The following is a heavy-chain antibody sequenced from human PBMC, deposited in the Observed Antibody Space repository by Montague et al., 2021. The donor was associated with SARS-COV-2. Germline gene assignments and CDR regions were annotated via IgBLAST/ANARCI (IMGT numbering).Heavy chain of an antibody. D-gene: IGHD1-26*01. CDR1: GFTFSTYY. CDR3: ARDNMGSIDY. Sequence: LSLSWAASGFTFSTYYMQWVRQAPGKGLEWVAIMSYDGSSRYHVDSVKGRFTISRDNSRNTLYLQMDSLRSEDTDVYYCARDNMGSIDYWGQGTLVTVSS. CDR2: MSYDGSSR. J-gene: IGHJ4*02. V-gene: IGHV3-30*04.